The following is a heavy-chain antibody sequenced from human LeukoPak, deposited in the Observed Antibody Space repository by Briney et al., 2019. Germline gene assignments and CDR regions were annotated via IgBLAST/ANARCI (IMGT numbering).Heavy chain of an antibody. CDR3: ARDQGRDGYNLGAFDY. CDR1: GGSISSGDYY. CDR2: IYYSGST. J-gene: IGHJ4*02. D-gene: IGHD5-24*01. Sequence: PSQTLSLTCTVSGGSISSGDYYWSWIRQPPGKGLEWIGYIYYSGSTYYNPSLKSRVTISVDRSKNQFSLKLSSVTAADTAVYYCARDQGRDGYNLGAFDYWGQGTLVTVSS. V-gene: IGHV4-30-4*01.